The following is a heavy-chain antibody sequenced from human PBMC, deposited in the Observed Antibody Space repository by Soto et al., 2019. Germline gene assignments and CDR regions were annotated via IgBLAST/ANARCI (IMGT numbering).Heavy chain of an antibody. Sequence: SVKVSCKASGGTFSSYAISWVRQAPGQGLEWMGGIIPIFGAANYAQKFQGRVTITADKSTSTAYMELSSLRSEDTAVYYCARGWMVYAIYNWFDPWGQGTLVTVSS. D-gene: IGHD2-8*01. CDR1: GGTFSSYA. CDR2: IIPIFGAA. CDR3: ARGWMVYAIYNWFDP. J-gene: IGHJ5*02. V-gene: IGHV1-69*06.